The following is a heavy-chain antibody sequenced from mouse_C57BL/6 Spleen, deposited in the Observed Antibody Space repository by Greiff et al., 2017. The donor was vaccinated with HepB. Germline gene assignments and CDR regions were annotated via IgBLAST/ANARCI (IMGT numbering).Heavy chain of an antibody. CDR2: INPSNGGT. D-gene: IGHD1-1*01. V-gene: IGHV1-53*01. CDR1: GYTFTSYW. J-gene: IGHJ2*01. CDR3: ARGLLLRFYYFDY. Sequence: VQLQQPGTELVKPGASVKLSCKASGYTFTSYWMHWVKQRPGQGLEWIGNINPSNGGTNYNEKFKSKATLTVDKSSSTAYMQLSSLTSEDSAVYYCARGLLLRFYYFDYWGQGTTLTVSS.